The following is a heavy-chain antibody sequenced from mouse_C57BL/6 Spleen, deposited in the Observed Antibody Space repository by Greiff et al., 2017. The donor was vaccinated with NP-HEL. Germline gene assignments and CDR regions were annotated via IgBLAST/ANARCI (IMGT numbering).Heavy chain of an antibody. V-gene: IGHV5-9-1*02. CDR3: TRDDYDYDPYAMDY. Sequence: EVQLVESGEGLVKPGGSLKLSCAASGFTFSSYAMSWVRQTPEKRLEWVAYISSGGDYIYYADTVKGRFTISRDNARNTLYLQMSSLKSEDTAMYYCTRDDYDYDPYAMDYWGQGTSVTVSS. CDR1: GFTFSSYA. CDR2: ISSGGDYI. D-gene: IGHD2-4*01. J-gene: IGHJ4*01.